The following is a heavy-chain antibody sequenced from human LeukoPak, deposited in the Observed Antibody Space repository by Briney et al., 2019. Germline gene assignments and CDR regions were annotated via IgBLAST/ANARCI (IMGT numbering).Heavy chain of an antibody. CDR2: IYHSGNT. D-gene: IGHD3-10*01. J-gene: IGHJ6*03. CDR1: GGSISSYY. Sequence: SETESLTCTVSGGSISSYYWSWLRQPAGKGLEWIGYIYHSGNTNYNPSLKSRVTISVDTSKNQLSLKLSAVTAADTAVYYCASVRRGFGESSKYYSYYYMDVWGNGTTVPIS. V-gene: IGHV4-4*08. CDR3: ASVRRGFGESSKYYSYYYMDV.